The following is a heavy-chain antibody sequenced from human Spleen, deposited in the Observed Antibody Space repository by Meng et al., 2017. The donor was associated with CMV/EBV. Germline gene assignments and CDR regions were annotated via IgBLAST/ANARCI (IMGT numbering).Heavy chain of an antibody. D-gene: IGHD3-22*01. V-gene: IGHV1-2*02. Sequence: ASVKVSCKASGYTFTDYYVHWVRQDPGQGLEWMGWINPKTGDTIYAQKFQGRVTMTRDTSITTAYMELSSLTSDDAAVYYCARVDSSGYFGFDIWGQGTMVTVSS. CDR2: INPKTGDT. CDR1: GYTFTDYY. J-gene: IGHJ3*02. CDR3: ARVDSSGYFGFDI.